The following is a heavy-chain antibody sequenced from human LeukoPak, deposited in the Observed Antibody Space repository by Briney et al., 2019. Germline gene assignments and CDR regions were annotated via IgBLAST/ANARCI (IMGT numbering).Heavy chain of an antibody. CDR2: IIPIFGTA. D-gene: IGHD3-3*01. J-gene: IGHJ3*02. CDR3: ARVLADAFDI. V-gene: IGHV1-69*01. CDR1: GGTFSSYA. Sequence: SVTVSCKASGGTFSSYAISWVRQAPGQGLEWMGGIIPIFGTANYAQKFQGRVTITADESTSTAYMELSSLRSEDTAVYYCARVLADAFDIWGQGTMVTVSS.